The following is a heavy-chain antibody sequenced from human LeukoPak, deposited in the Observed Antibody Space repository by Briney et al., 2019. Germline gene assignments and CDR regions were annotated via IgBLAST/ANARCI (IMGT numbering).Heavy chain of an antibody. CDR3: ARVAAAAQNGFDI. J-gene: IGHJ3*02. Sequence: SETLSLTCTVSGGSISSNHWRWNGQPPGKGLEWIGYIYYSGSTNYNPSLKSRVTISVDTSKNQFSLKLSSVTAADTAVYYCARVAAAAQNGFDIWGQGTMVTVSS. D-gene: IGHD6-13*01. CDR1: GGSISSNH. V-gene: IGHV4-59*01. CDR2: IYYSGST.